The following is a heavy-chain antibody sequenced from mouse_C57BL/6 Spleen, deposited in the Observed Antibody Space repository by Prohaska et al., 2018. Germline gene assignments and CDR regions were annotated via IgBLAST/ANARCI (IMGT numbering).Heavy chain of an antibody. Sequence: VKQTPVHGLEWIGAIDPETGGTAYNQKFKGKAILTADKSSSTAYMELRSLTSEDSAVYYCTTAYYDYDGFAYWGQGTLVTVSA. J-gene: IGHJ3*01. D-gene: IGHD2-4*01. CDR2: IDPETGGT. CDR3: TTAYYDYDGFAY. V-gene: IGHV1-15*01.